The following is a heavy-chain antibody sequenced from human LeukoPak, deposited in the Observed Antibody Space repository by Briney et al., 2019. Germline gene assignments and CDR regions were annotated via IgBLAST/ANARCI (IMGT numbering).Heavy chain of an antibody. CDR2: FDPEDGET. CDR1: GYTLTELS. V-gene: IGHV1-24*01. J-gene: IGHJ6*02. Sequence: ASVKVSCKVSGYTLTELSMHWVRQAPGKGRERMGGFDPEDGETIYAQKFQGRVTMTEDTSTDTAYMELSSLRSEDTAVYYCATDLVASGSYPPLVGMDVWGQGTTVTVSS. D-gene: IGHD1-26*01. CDR3: ATDLVASGSYPPLVGMDV.